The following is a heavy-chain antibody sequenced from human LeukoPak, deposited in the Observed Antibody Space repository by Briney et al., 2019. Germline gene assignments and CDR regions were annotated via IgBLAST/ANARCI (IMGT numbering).Heavy chain of an antibody. D-gene: IGHD6-19*01. CDR3: AKPLPSHPGIAVHGTSPFDC. CDR1: GFTFSSNA. CDR2: ISGSSGST. Sequence: GGSLRLSCAASGFTFSSNAMSWVRQAPGKGLEWLSTISGSSGSTFYADSVKGRFTISRDNSKNTLYLQMNSLGAEDTAVYYCAKPLPSHPGIAVHGTSPFDCWGQGTLVTISS. J-gene: IGHJ4*02. V-gene: IGHV3-23*01.